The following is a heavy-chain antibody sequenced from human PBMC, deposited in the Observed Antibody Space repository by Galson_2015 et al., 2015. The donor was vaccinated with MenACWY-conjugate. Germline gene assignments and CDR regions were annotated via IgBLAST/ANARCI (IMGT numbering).Heavy chain of an antibody. V-gene: IGHV3-48*01. CDR1: GFTFSTHR. Sequence: SLRLSCAASGFTFSTHRMHWVRQAPGKGLEWVSYISSGGGTIYYADSVKGRFTISRDNAKNSLYLQMNSLRAEDTAVYYCAERQWLVTWGQGTLVTVSS. CDR2: ISSGGGTI. J-gene: IGHJ5*02. CDR3: AERQWLVT.